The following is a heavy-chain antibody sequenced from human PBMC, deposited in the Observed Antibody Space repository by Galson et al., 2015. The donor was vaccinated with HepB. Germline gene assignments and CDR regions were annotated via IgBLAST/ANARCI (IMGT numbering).Heavy chain of an antibody. CDR2: ISSSSSYI. D-gene: IGHD4-23*01. CDR1: GFTFSSYS. Sequence: SLRLSCAASGFTFSSYSMNWVRQAPGKGLEWVSSISSSSSYIYYADSVKGRFTISRDNAKNSLYLQMNSLRAEDTAVYYCARGLRWEINRFDYWGQGTLVTVSS. J-gene: IGHJ4*02. V-gene: IGHV3-21*01. CDR3: ARGLRWEINRFDY.